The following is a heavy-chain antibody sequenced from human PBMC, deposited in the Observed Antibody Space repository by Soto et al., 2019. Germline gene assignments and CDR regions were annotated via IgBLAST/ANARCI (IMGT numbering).Heavy chain of an antibody. Sequence: GGSLRLSCAGSGFTFSSYAMSWVRQAPGKGLEWVSAISGGGGSTYYADSVKGRFTISRDNSKNTLYLQMNSLRAEDTAVYYCAKDAYGDYDFAYWGQGTLVTVSS. J-gene: IGHJ4*02. CDR3: AKDAYGDYDFAY. V-gene: IGHV3-23*01. CDR1: GFTFSSYA. D-gene: IGHD4-17*01. CDR2: ISGGGGST.